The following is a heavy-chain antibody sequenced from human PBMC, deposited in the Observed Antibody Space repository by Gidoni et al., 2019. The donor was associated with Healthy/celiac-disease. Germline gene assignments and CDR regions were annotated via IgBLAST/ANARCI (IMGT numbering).Heavy chain of an antibody. CDR1: GGSFSGYY. D-gene: IGHD1-26*01. Sequence: AVYGGSFSGYYWSWIRQPPGKGLEWIGEINHSGSTNYNPSLKSRVTISVDTSKTQFSLKLSSVTAADTAVYYCATGSYHAKAFDYWGQGTLVTVSS. J-gene: IGHJ4*02. CDR2: INHSGST. V-gene: IGHV4-34*01. CDR3: ATGSYHAKAFDY.